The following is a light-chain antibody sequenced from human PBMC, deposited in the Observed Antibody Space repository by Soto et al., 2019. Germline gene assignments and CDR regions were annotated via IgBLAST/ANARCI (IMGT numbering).Light chain of an antibody. CDR1: SGSVSTDYY. Sequence: QTVVTQAPSFSVSPGGTVTLTCGLNSGSVSTDYYPSWYQQTPGQPPRTLIYNTNTRSSGVPDRFSGSILGNKAALTITGAQADDESDYYCVLYMGSGSVVFGGGTKLTVL. J-gene: IGLJ2*01. V-gene: IGLV8-61*01. CDR3: VLYMGSGSVV. CDR2: NTN.